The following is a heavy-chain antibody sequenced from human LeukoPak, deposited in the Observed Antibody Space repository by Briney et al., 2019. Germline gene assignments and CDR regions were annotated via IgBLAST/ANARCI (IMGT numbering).Heavy chain of an antibody. J-gene: IGHJ5*02. CDR3: ARGRTTVTTGSWFDP. D-gene: IGHD4-11*01. Sequence: PSGNPFPTLAGFGGGFSGFYLGWVPPPPREGAGGGWGINHSGSTNYNPSLKSRVTISVDTSKNQFSLKLSSVTAADTAVYYCARGRTTVTTGSWFDPWGQGTLVTVSS. V-gene: IGHV4-34*01. CDR1: GGGFSGFY. CDR2: NHSGST.